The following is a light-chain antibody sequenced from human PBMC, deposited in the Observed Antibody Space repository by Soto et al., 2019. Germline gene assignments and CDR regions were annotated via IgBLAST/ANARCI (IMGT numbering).Light chain of an antibody. J-gene: IGKJ4*01. Sequence: EIVMTQSPATLSVSPGERATLSCRASQSVSSNFAWYQQKPGQAPRLLIYGASTRATGIPARLSGSGSGTEFTLTISSLQSEDFAVYYCQQYNDWPRALTFGGGTKVEIK. V-gene: IGKV3-15*01. CDR3: QQYNDWPRALT. CDR1: QSVSSN. CDR2: GAS.